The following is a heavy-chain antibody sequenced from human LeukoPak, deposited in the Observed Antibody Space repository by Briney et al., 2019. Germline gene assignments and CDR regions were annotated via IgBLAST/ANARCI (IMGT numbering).Heavy chain of an antibody. V-gene: IGHV4-34*01. CDR3: ARGGLWYYDILTGYYSY. CDR1: GGSFSGYY. D-gene: IGHD3-9*01. CDR2: INHSGST. J-gene: IGHJ4*02. Sequence: SETLSLTCAVYGGSFSGYYWSWIRQPPGKGLEWIGEINHSGSTNYNPSLKSRVTTSVDTSKNQFSLKLSSVTAADTAVYYCARGGLWYYDILTGYYSYWGQGTLVTVSS.